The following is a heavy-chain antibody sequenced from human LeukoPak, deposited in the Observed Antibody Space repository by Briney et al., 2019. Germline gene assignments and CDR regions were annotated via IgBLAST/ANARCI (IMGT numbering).Heavy chain of an antibody. J-gene: IGHJ4*02. CDR3: AREISGSGSYPDF. CDR1: GFALITYA. V-gene: IGHV3-33*01. Sequence: GGSLSLSGEGSGFALITYAMNWVRRAPGQGRKWVPLIWIVGGHKFYSNSVRGQFTIYRDNSKNTVSLQMNNLRPEDTAVYYCAREISGSGSYPDFWGQGTLVTVSS. D-gene: IGHD3-10*01. CDR2: IWIVGGHK.